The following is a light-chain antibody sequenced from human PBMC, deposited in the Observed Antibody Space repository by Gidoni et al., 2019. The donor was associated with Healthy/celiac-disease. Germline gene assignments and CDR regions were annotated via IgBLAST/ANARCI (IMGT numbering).Light chain of an antibody. J-gene: IGKJ1*01. CDR2: DAS. V-gene: IGKV1-5*01. CDR1: QSISRW. CDR3: QQYNSYWT. Sequence: DIQMTQSPSTLSAAVGDRVTITCRAKQSISRWLAWYQQKPGKAPNLLIYDASSLESGVPSRFSGSGSRTEFTLTISSLQPDDFATYYCQQYNSYWTFGQGTKVEIK.